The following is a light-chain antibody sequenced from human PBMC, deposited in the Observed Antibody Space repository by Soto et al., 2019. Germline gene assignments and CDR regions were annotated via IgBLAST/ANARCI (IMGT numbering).Light chain of an antibody. Sequence: QSVLTQPTSVSGSPGQSITISCTGNSNDIGAYDYVSWYQQHPGKAPRLLIHGVRNRPSGISSRFSGSKSGNTASLTISGLQAEDEADYYCSSYTSSSTLDVFGTGTKLTVL. CDR3: SSYTSSSTLDV. CDR1: SNDIGAYDY. J-gene: IGLJ1*01. CDR2: GVR. V-gene: IGLV2-14*01.